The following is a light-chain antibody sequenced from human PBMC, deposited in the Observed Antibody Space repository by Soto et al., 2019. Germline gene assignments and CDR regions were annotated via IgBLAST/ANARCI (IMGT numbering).Light chain of an antibody. J-gene: IGKJ2*01. CDR3: QQYNNYSPYT. CDR2: DAS. CDR1: QSISSW. Sequence: DIQMTQSPSTLSASVGDRVTITCRASQSISSWLAWYQQKPGKAPKLLIYDASSLKSGVPSRFSGSGSGTEFTLTISSLQADDFATYYCQQYNNYSPYTFGQGTKLEIK. V-gene: IGKV1-5*01.